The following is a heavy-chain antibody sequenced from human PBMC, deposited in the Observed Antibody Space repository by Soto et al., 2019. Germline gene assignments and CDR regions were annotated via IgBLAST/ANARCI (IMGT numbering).Heavy chain of an antibody. J-gene: IGHJ4*02. V-gene: IGHV1-69*02. D-gene: IGHD3-9*01. Sequence: QVQLVQAGAEVKKPGSSVKVSCKASGGTFSSYTISWGRQAPGQGIEWMGRIIPILGIANYAQKFQGRVTITADKSTSTAYMELSSLRSEDTAVYYCASLDYDILASDYWGQGTLVTVSS. CDR1: GGTFSSYT. CDR3: ASLDYDILASDY. CDR2: IIPILGIA.